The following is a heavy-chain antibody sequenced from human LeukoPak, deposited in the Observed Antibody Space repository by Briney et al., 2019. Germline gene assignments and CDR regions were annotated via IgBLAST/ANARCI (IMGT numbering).Heavy chain of an antibody. CDR3: ARGGIHSYGLPRYFDY. V-gene: IGHV4-38-2*02. CDR2: IYHSGST. J-gene: IGHJ4*02. CDR1: GYSISSGYY. D-gene: IGHD5-18*01. Sequence: SETLSLTCTVSGYSISSGYYWGWIRQPPGKGLEWIGSIYHSGSTYYNPSLKSRVTISVDTSKNQFSLKLSSVTAADTAVYYCARGGIHSYGLPRYFDYWGQGTLVTVSS.